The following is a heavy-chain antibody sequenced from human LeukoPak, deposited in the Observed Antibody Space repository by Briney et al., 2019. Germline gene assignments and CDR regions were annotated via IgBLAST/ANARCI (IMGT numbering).Heavy chain of an antibody. CDR2: INHCGST. CDR3: ATGRSFKFKPLDRGKGHRPTVPHHNYYSYYMDV. D-gene: IGHD4-23*01. CDR1: GGSFIGYY. V-gene: IGHV4-34*01. J-gene: IGHJ6*03. Sequence: SETLSLTCAFYGGSFIGYYWSWIRQPPGKGLEWIGEINHCGSTNYNPSLKSRVTISVDTSKNQVSVNLSSVTAADTAVYYCATGRSFKFKPLDRGKGHRPTVPHHNYYSYYMDVWGKGTTATVSS.